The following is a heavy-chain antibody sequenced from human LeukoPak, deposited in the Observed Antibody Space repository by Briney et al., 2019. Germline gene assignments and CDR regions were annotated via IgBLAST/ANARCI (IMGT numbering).Heavy chain of an antibody. J-gene: IGHJ6*02. CDR2: IYYSGST. V-gene: IGHV4-39*07. Sequence: SETLSLTCTVSGGSISSSSYYWGWIRQPPGKGLEWIGSIYYSGSTNYNPSLKSRVTISVDTSKNQFSLKLSSVTAADTAVYYCARGGPSSYYDILTGRYGMDVWGQGTTVTVSS. CDR3: ARGGPSSYYDILTGRYGMDV. CDR1: GGSISSSSYY. D-gene: IGHD3-9*01.